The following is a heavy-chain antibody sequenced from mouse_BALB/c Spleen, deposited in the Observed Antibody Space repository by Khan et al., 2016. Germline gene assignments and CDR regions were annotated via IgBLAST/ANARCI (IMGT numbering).Heavy chain of an antibody. D-gene: IGHD1-2*01. J-gene: IGHJ2*01. CDR2: ISYSGST. Sequence: EVKLEESGPGLVKPSQSLSLTCTVTGYSITSGYGWNWIRQFPGNKLEWMGYISYSGSTNYNPSLKSRISITRDTSKNQFFLQLNSVTTEDTATXYYARAARIKYWGQGTTLTVSS. CDR1: GYSITSGYG. CDR3: ARAARIKY. V-gene: IGHV3-2*02.